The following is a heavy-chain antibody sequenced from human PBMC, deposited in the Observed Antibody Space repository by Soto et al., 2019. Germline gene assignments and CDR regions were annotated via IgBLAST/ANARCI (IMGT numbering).Heavy chain of an antibody. CDR3: ARASTYYYDSSGYYS. D-gene: IGHD3-22*01. V-gene: IGHV4-61*01. CDR1: GGSVSSGSYY. J-gene: IGHJ4*02. CDR2: IYYSGST. Sequence: TSETLSLTCTVSGGSVSSGSYYWSWIRQPPGKGLEWIGYIYYSGSTNYNPSLKSRVTISVDTSKNQFSLKLSSVTAADTAVYYCARASTYYYDSSGYYSWGQGTLVTVSS.